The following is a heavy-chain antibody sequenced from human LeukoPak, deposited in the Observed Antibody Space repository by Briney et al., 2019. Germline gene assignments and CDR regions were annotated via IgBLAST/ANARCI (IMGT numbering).Heavy chain of an antibody. V-gene: IGHV3-74*01. D-gene: IGHD4-17*01. J-gene: IGHJ4*02. CDR3: ARDLREKDY. CDR1: GFTFSRYW. CDR2: ISPDGKTI. Sequence: GGSLRLSCAASGFTFSRYWMHWVRQAPGKGLVWVSRISPDGKTINYADSVKGGFTVSRDNAKNTLYPQMNSLRAEDTAVYYCARDLREKDYWGQGTLVTVSS.